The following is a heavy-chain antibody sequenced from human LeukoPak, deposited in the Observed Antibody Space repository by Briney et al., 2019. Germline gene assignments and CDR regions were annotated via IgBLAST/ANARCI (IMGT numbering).Heavy chain of an antibody. CDR1: GGSISSYY. J-gene: IGHJ6*02. CDR3: ARDLQGSYGYSYYYYYGMDV. CDR2: IYTSGST. D-gene: IGHD5-18*01. V-gene: IGHV4-4*07. Sequence: PSETLSLTCTVSGGSISSYYWSWIRQPAGKGLEWIGRIYTSGSTNYNPSLKSRVTMSVDTSKNQFSLKLSSVTAADTAVYYCARDLQGSYGYSYYYYYGMDVWGQGTTVTVSS.